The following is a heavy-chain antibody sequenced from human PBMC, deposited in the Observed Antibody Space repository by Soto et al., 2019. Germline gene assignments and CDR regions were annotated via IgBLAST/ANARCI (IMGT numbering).Heavy chain of an antibody. CDR3: TTGPNSSRGGY. CDR1: GFNFNDAW. CDR2: IKSTPDGGTA. J-gene: IGHJ4*02. D-gene: IGHD6-19*01. V-gene: IGHV3-15*07. Sequence: EGQLVESGGGLVKPGGSLRLSCAASGFNFNDAWMNWVRQAPGKGPEWVGRIKSTPDGGTADYAAPVKGRFTISRDDSKNTVYLQMNSLKIEDTAVYYCTTGPNSSRGGYWGQGTLVNVSS.